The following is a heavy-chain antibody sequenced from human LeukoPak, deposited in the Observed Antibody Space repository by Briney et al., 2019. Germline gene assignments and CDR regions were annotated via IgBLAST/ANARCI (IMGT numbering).Heavy chain of an antibody. D-gene: IGHD3-10*01. CDR1: GFTFSSYE. J-gene: IGHJ6*03. V-gene: IGHV3-21*01. CDR2: ISSSSSYI. Sequence: GGSLRLSCAASGFTFSSYEMNWVRQAPGKGLEWVSSISSSSSYIYYADSVKGRFTISRDNAKNSLYLQMNSLRAEDTAVYYCARDAYSGSGSRQNSYYYYYYMDVWGKGTTVTISS. CDR3: ARDAYSGSGSRQNSYYYYYYMDV.